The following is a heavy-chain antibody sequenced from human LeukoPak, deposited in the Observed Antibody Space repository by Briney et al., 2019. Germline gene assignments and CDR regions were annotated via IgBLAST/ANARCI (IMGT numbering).Heavy chain of an antibody. Sequence: GGSLRLSCAASGFTFSSYAMSWVRQAPGKGLEWISAISGGGGSTYYADSVKGRCTISRDNSKSTVSLQMSALRAEDTAIYYCAKVAGSGGYFPEYWGQGTLVTVSS. CDR1: GFTFSSYA. J-gene: IGHJ4*02. D-gene: IGHD3-10*01. V-gene: IGHV3-23*01. CDR3: AKVAGSGGYFPEY. CDR2: ISGGGGST.